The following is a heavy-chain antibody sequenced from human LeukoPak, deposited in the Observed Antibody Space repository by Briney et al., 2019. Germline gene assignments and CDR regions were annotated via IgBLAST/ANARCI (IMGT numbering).Heavy chain of an antibody. CDR2: IYYSGST. J-gene: IGHJ6*03. Sequence: SETLSLTCTVSDDSISSSSYYWGWIRQPPGKGLEWIGSIYYSGSTYYNPSLKSRVTISVDTSKNQFSLKLSSVTAADTAVYYCARGYYYDSSGLDTYYMDVWGKGTTVTVSS. V-gene: IGHV4-39*07. CDR1: DDSISSSSYY. D-gene: IGHD3-22*01. CDR3: ARGYYYDSSGLDTYYMDV.